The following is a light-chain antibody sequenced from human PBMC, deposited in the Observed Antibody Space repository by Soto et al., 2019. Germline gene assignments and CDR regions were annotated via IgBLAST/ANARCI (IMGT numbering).Light chain of an antibody. V-gene: IGKV3-20*01. CDR3: HQYRSSPQT. CDR2: GAS. J-gene: IGKJ1*01. Sequence: EVLLTQSPGTECLCPVERESLSCRASQSVSSIYLAWYQQKPGQAPRLLVYGASSRATGIPDRFSGSGSGTDFSLTISRLEPEDFAVYYCHQYRSSPQTFGQGTKVDIK. CDR1: QSVSSIY.